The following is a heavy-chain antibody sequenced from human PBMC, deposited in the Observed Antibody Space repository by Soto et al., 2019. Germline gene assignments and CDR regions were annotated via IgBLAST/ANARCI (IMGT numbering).Heavy chain of an antibody. CDR1: GDSVSSTSAA. CDR3: ARIIYTRNWPRHYYYYMDV. D-gene: IGHD2-2*02. Sequence: SQTLSLTCAISGDSVSSTSAAWNWVRQSPSRGLEWLGRTFYRSKWYNDYAVSVKGRITISPDTSKNQFSLQLNSVTPDDTVVFFCARIIYTRNWPRHYYYYMDVWAKGTTVTVSS. V-gene: IGHV6-1*01. J-gene: IGHJ6*03. CDR2: TFYRSKWYN.